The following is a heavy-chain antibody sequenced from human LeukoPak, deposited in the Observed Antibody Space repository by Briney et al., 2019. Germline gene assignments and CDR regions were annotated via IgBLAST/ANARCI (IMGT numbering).Heavy chain of an antibody. CDR2: INPSGGST. D-gene: IGHD4-17*01. Sequence: ASVNVSCKASGYTFTDYGISWVRQAPGQGLEWMGIINPSGGSTSYAQKFQGRVTMTRDMSTSTVYMELSSLRSEDTAVYYCARARLREFDYWGQGTLVTVSS. CDR1: GYTFTDYG. V-gene: IGHV1-46*01. CDR3: ARARLREFDY. J-gene: IGHJ4*02.